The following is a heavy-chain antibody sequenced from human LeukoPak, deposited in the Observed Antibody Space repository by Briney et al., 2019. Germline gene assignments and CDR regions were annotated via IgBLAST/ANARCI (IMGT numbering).Heavy chain of an antibody. J-gene: IGHJ4*02. D-gene: IGHD3-3*01. CDR2: ISWNSGSI. V-gene: IGHV3-9*01. Sequence: GRSLRLSCAASGFTFDDYAMHWVRQAPGKGLEWVSGISWNSGSIGHADSVKGRFTISRDNAKNSLYLQMNSLRAEDTALYYCAKDIGPGEDFWSGYYDYWGQGTLVTVSS. CDR1: GFTFDDYA. CDR3: AKDIGPGEDFWSGYYDY.